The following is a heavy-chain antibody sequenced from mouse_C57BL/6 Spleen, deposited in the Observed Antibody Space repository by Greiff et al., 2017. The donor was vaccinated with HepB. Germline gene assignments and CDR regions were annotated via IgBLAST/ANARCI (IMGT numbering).Heavy chain of an antibody. V-gene: IGHV1-54*01. D-gene: IGHD1-1*01. J-gene: IGHJ2*01. CDR3: ARWGTTVVATDY. CDR2: INPGSGGT. Sequence: VQLQQSGAELVRPGTSVKVSCKASGYAFTNYLIEWVKQRPGQGLEWIGVINPGSGGTNYNEKFKGKATLTADKSSSTAYMQLSSLTSEDSAVYFCARWGTTVVATDYWGQGTTLTVSS. CDR1: GYAFTNYL.